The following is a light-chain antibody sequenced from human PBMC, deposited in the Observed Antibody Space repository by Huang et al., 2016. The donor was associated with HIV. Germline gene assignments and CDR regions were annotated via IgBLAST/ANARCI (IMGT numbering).Light chain of an antibody. Sequence: DIQMTQSPSAMSASVGDRVTITCRATQDTYNYLAWFQQKPGKAPRRLIYGASSLQSGVPSRFSGSGSETEFTLTISSLQPEDSATYYCLQHKNFHTPTFGQGTKVEIK. J-gene: IGKJ1*01. CDR3: LQHKNFHTPT. CDR2: GAS. V-gene: IGKV1-17*03. CDR1: QDTYNY.